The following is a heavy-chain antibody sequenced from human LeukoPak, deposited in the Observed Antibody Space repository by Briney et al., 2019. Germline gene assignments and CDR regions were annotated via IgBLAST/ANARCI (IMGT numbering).Heavy chain of an antibody. D-gene: IGHD6-13*01. CDR1: GFSFTSYA. CDR3: AKDAGAASPLGLFDY. CDR2: ISDSGGRT. V-gene: IGHV3-23*01. J-gene: IGHJ4*01. Sequence: GGSLRLSCAASGFSFTSYAMGWVRQAPGKGLEWVSVISDSGGRTNYVDSVKGRFTISRDNSKDTPYLQMNSLRADDTAIYYCAKDAGAASPLGLFDYWGQGTLATVSS.